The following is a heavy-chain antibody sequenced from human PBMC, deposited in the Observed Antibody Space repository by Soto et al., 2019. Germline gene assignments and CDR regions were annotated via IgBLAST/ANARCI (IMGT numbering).Heavy chain of an antibody. D-gene: IGHD6-13*01. CDR2: VSYDANHK. V-gene: IGHV3-30*18. CDR1: GFTFRSFG. CDR3: AKDVGQQLVLNYGMDV. Sequence: QVQLVESGGGVIQPGTSLSLSCGSSGFTFRSFGMYWVRQAPGKGLEWVAVVSYDANHKYYADSVNGRFTVSRDNAKNMLYLQMNSLRGEDTAVYYCAKDVGQQLVLNYGMDVWGQGTTVTVAS. J-gene: IGHJ6*02.